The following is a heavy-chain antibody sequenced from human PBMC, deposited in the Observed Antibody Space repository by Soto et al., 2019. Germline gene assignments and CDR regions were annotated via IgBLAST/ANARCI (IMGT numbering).Heavy chain of an antibody. CDR3: ARHNYGSGSTYLDY. Sequence: QVQLQESGPGLVKPSETLSLTCTVSGGSISSYYWSWIRQPPGKGLEWIGYIYYSGSTNYNPSLKSRVTISVDTSKNQFSLKRNSMTAADTAVYYCARHNYGSGSTYLDYWGQGTLVTVSS. CDR2: IYYSGST. D-gene: IGHD3-10*01. CDR1: GGSISSYY. V-gene: IGHV4-59*08. J-gene: IGHJ4*02.